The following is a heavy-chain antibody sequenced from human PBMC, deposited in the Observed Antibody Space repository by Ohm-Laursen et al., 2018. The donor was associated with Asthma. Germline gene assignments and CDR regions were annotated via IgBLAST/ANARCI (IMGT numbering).Heavy chain of an antibody. CDR1: GVAFTDSW. J-gene: IGHJ4*02. CDR2: INPLGYEK. V-gene: IGHV3-7*01. Sequence: SLRLSCTASGVAFTDSWMSWVRQLPGGTLEWVAKINPLGYEKYYMDSVRGRFTVSRDNAKNSLYLEMNSLRVEDTAVYYCVTDAWWSYVHWGLGTLVTVSS. CDR3: VTDAWWSYVH. D-gene: IGHD1-26*01.